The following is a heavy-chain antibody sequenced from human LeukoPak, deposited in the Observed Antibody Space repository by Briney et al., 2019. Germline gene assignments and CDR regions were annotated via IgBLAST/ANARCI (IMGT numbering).Heavy chain of an antibody. CDR2: VYYGGSI. D-gene: IGHD4-17*01. CDR3: ARLYGDYA. J-gene: IGHJ5*02. CDR1: GGSISTSLYY. Sequence: PSETLSLTCTVSGGSISTSLYYWVWIRQSRGKGLEWIASVYYGGSIYYNPSLKSRATMAVDMSKNQFSLKLRSVTVADTAVYYCARLYGDYAWDQGTLVTVSS. V-gene: IGHV4-39*01.